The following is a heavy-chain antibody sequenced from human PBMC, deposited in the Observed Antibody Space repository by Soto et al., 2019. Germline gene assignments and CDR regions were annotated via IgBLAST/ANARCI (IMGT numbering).Heavy chain of an antibody. CDR3: GRGGGPDWYKEY. V-gene: IGHV4-34*01. J-gene: IGHJ4*02. D-gene: IGHD3-9*01. CDR2: ISYGGYT. CDR1: GGPFRDYY. Sequence: QVQLQQWGAGLLKASETLSLTCGVHGGPFRDYYWTWIRQSPGQGLEWIGEISYGGYTTYSPSLKRGVTISIDPSKKQFSLELTSVTAADTAMYYCGRGGGPDWYKEYWGQGTLVSVSS.